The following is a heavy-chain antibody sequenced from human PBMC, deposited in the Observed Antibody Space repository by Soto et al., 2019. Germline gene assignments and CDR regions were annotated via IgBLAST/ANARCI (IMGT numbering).Heavy chain of an antibody. CDR2: IYYSGST. CDR3: ARSPISSSWYYFDY. CDR1: GGSISSGGYY. J-gene: IGHJ4*02. V-gene: IGHV4-31*03. Sequence: QVQLQESGPGLVKPSQTLSLTCTVSGGSISSGGYYWSWIRQHPGKGLEWIGYIYYSGSTYYNPSLKSRVTIAADTSKNQFSLKLSSVTAADTAVYYCARSPISSSWYYFDYWGQGTLVTVSS. D-gene: IGHD6-13*01.